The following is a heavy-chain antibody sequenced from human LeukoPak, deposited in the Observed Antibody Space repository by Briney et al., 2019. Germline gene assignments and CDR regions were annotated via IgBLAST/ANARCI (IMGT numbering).Heavy chain of an antibody. V-gene: IGHV1-2*04. J-gene: IGHJ4*02. CDR1: GYTFTGYY. CDR2: INPNSGGT. D-gene: IGHD3-16*02. CDR3: ARGGVITFGGVIVPFDY. Sequence: ASVKVSCKASGYTFTGYYMHWVRQAPGQGLEWMGWINPNSGGTNYAQKFQGWVTMTRGTSISTAYMELSRLRSDDTAVYYCARGGVITFGGVIVPFDYWGQGTLVTVSS.